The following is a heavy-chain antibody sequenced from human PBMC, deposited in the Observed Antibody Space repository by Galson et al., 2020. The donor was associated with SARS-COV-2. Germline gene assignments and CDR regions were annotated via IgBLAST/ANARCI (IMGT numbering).Heavy chain of an antibody. D-gene: IGHD3-22*01. CDR1: GFTFNSYG. J-gene: IGHJ6*02. Sequence: GESLKISCAASGFTFNSYGMHWVRQAPGKGLEWVAVIWYDGSNKYYADSVKGRFTISRDNSKNTLYLQMNSLRAEDTAVYYCARETMIVVDVWGQGTTVTVSS. CDR3: ARETMIVVDV. V-gene: IGHV3-33*01. CDR2: IWYDGSNK.